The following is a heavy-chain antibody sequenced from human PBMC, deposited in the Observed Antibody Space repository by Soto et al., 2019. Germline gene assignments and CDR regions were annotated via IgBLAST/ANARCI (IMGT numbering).Heavy chain of an antibody. CDR3: ARVSPPPDY. CDR1: WFTCVDHC. CDR2: ISTSGSTI. Sequence: SIRHWNGASWFTCVDHCVRRIRQAQGKGLEWVSYISTSGSTINYADSVKGRFTISRDNAKNSLYLQMNSLRAEDTAVYYCARVSPPPDYWGQGTLVTVSS. J-gene: IGHJ4*02. V-gene: IGHV3-11*01.